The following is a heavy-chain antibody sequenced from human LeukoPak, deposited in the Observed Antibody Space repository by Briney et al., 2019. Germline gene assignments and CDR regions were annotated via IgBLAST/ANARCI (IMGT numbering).Heavy chain of an antibody. CDR2: IRSKANSYAT. J-gene: IGHJ4*02. D-gene: IGHD6-6*01. V-gene: IGHV3-73*01. CDR3: TREEQLVGGAFDY. Sequence: GSLRLSCAASGFTFSGSAMHWVRQASGKGLEWVGRIRSKANSYATAYAASVKGRFTISRDDSKNTAYLQMNSLKTEDTAVYYCTREEQLVGGAFDYWGQGTLVTVSS. CDR1: GFTFSGSA.